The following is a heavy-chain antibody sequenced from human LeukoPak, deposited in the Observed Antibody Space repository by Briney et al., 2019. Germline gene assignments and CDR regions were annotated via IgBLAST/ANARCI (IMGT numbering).Heavy chain of an antibody. CDR2: IRHDGSQT. CDR1: GFIFTDSW. D-gene: IGHD2/OR15-2a*01. Sequence: GGSLRLSCAASGFIFTDSWMSWLREAPGKGLEWVANIRHDGSQTYYLDSVKGRFTISRDNAKNEVYLEMNNLRGADTAVYYCATEANLFQFWGQGTLVTVSS. J-gene: IGHJ4*02. CDR3: ATEANLFQF. V-gene: IGHV3-7*01.